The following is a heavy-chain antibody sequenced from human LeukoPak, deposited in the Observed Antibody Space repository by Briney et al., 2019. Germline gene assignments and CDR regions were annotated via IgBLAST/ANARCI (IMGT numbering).Heavy chain of an antibody. Sequence: SVKVSCKASGGTFSSYAISWVRQAPGQGLEWMGGFIPIFGTANYAQKFQGRVTITADESTSTAYMELSSLRSEDTAVYYCAKNYYDSSGYPGGYFDYWGQGTLVTVSS. CDR2: FIPIFGTA. J-gene: IGHJ4*02. V-gene: IGHV1-69*13. CDR3: AKNYYDSSGYPGGYFDY. D-gene: IGHD3-22*01. CDR1: GGTFSSYA.